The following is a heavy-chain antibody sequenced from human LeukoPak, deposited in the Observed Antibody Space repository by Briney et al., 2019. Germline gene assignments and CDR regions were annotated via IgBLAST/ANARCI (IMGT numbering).Heavy chain of an antibody. CDR3: ARDHFWSGYYYFDY. CDR1: GFTFSSYW. V-gene: IGHV3-74*01. Sequence: GGSLRLSCAASGFTFSSYWMHWVRQAPGKGLVWVSRINSDGSSTSYADSVKGRFTISRDNAKNSLYLQMNSLRAEDTAVYYCARDHFWSGYYYFDYWGQGTLVTVSS. CDR2: INSDGSST. D-gene: IGHD3-3*02. J-gene: IGHJ4*02.